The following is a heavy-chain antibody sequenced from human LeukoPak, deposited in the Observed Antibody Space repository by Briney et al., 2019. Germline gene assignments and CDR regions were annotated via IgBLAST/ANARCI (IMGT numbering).Heavy chain of an antibody. CDR1: GFTFSSYA. V-gene: IGHV3-64*01. D-gene: IGHD3-9*01. CDR2: ISSNGGST. CDR3: ARGENYDILTGYVDY. J-gene: IGHJ4*02. Sequence: GGSLRLSCAASGFTFSSYAMHWVRQAPGKGLEYVSAISSNGGSTYYANSVKGRFTISRDNSKNTLYLQMGSLRAEDMAVYYCARGENYDILTGYVDYWGQGTLVTVSS.